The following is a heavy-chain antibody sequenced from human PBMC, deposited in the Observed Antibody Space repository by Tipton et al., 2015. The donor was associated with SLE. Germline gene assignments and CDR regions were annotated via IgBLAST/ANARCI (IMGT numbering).Heavy chain of an antibody. CDR2: INHSGST. Sequence: TLSLTCAVSGYFISSGYYWSWIRQPPGKGLEWIGEINHSGSTNYNPSLKSRVTISVDTSKNQFSLKLSSVTAADTAVYYCARVFDFWSGYWFDYWGQGTLVTVSS. J-gene: IGHJ4*02. CDR3: ARVFDFWSGYWFDY. V-gene: IGHV4-38-2*01. D-gene: IGHD3-3*01. CDR1: GYFISSGYY.